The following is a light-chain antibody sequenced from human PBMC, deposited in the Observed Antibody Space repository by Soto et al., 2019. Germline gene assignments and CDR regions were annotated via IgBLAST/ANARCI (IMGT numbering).Light chain of an antibody. CDR1: SSDVGGYNY. J-gene: IGLJ1*01. CDR2: DVS. CDR3: SSYTSSSTLG. Sequence: QLVLTQPASVPGSPGQSITISCTGTSSDVGGYNYVSWYQQHPGKAPKLMIYDVSNRPSGVSNRFSGSKSGNTASLTISGLQAEDEADYYCSSYTSSSTLGFGTGTKVTVL. V-gene: IGLV2-14*01.